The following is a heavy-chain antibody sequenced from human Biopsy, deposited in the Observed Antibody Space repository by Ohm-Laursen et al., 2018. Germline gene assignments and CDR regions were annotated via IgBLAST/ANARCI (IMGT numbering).Heavy chain of an antibody. J-gene: IGHJ4*02. D-gene: IGHD2-15*01. CDR3: ARGSGSGFYFDQ. CDR2: IYAGATT. Sequence: GSRRLSCAAPKFTVRTNSMSWVRLAPGKGLEWVSVIYAGATTYYPDSVKGRFTISRDNSRNTVYLQMDSLRGEDTAVYFCARGSGSGFYFDQWGQGTLVTVSS. CDR1: KFTVRTNS. V-gene: IGHV3-66*01.